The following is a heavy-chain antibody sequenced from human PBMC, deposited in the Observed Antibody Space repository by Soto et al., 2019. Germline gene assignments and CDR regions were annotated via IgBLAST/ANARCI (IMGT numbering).Heavy chain of an antibody. D-gene: IGHD1-26*01. CDR2: VTGYDGNA. CDR1: GYTFTNYG. V-gene: IGHV1-18*01. CDR3: ARPPHEEPPFDS. J-gene: IGHJ4*02. Sequence: QVQLVQSGAEVKKPGASVKVSCKASGYTFTNYGISWVRQAPGQGLEWMGWVTGYDGNANYEQRFRGGVTMTTDTSPNTAYMNLRRVSSDDTPVYYCARPPHEEPPFDSWGQGPLVTVSS.